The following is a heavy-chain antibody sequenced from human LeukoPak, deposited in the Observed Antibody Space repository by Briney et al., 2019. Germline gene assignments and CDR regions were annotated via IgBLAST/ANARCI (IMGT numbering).Heavy chain of an antibody. CDR1: GGSISSYY. CDR2: IYTSGST. V-gene: IGHV4-4*07. CDR3: ARLWPEANAFDI. Sequence: PSETLSLTCTVSGGSISSYYWSWLRQPAGKGLEWIGRIYTSGSTNYNPSLKSRVTMSVDTSKNQFSLKLSSVTAPDTAVYYCARLWPEANAFDIWGQGTMVTVSS. J-gene: IGHJ3*02. D-gene: IGHD1-26*01.